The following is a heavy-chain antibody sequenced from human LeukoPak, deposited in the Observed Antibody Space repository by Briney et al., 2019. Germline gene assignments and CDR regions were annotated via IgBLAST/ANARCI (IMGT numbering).Heavy chain of an antibody. D-gene: IGHD1-26*01. V-gene: IGHV4-59*08. CDR3: ARQSGGGSYYYFDY. Sequence: SETLSLTCTVSGGSISSHYWSWIRQPPGKGLEWLGYIYYTGSTNYNPSFKSRVTISLDTFKTQFSLKLTSVTAADTAVYYCARQSGGGSYYYFDYWGQGTLVTVSS. CDR1: GGSISSHY. J-gene: IGHJ4*02. CDR2: IYYTGST.